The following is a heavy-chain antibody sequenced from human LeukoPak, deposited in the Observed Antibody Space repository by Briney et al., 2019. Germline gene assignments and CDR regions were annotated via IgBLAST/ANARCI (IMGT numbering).Heavy chain of an antibody. CDR2: LSWNSGHI. Sequence: PGGSLRLSCAASGFTFDDYAMHWVRQAPGKGLEWVSGLSWNSGHIDYADSVKGRFTISRDNAKNSLYLQMNSLRADDTALYYCAKGRDGYNFLFDYWGQGALVTVSS. V-gene: IGHV3-9*01. J-gene: IGHJ4*02. CDR3: AKGRDGYNFLFDY. CDR1: GFTFDDYA. D-gene: IGHD5-24*01.